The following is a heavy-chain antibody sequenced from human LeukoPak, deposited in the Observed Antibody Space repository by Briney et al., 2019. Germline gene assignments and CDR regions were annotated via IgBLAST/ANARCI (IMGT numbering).Heavy chain of an antibody. CDR1: GYTFTSYG. Sequence: ASVKVSCKASGYTFTSYGISWVRQAPGQGREWMGWISAYNGNTKYAQKLQGRVTMTTHTSTSTAYMELRSLRSDDTAVYYCARDLYSGYGWGFDYWGQGTLVTVSS. CDR3: ARDLYSGYGWGFDY. D-gene: IGHD5-12*01. CDR2: ISAYNGNT. V-gene: IGHV1-18*04. J-gene: IGHJ4*02.